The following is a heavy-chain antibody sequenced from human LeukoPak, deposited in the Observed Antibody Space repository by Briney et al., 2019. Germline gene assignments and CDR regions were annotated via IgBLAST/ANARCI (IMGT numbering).Heavy chain of an antibody. V-gene: IGHV3-30-3*01. CDR3: ARELRYFDWLLNGFDY. D-gene: IGHD3-9*01. CDR2: ISYDGSNK. CDR1: GFTFSSYA. Sequence: GGSLRLSCAASGFTFSSYAMPWVRQAPGKGLEWVAVISYDGSNKYYADSVKGRFTISRDNSKNTLYLQMNSLRAEDTAVYYCARELRYFDWLLNGFDYWGQGTLVTVSS. J-gene: IGHJ4*02.